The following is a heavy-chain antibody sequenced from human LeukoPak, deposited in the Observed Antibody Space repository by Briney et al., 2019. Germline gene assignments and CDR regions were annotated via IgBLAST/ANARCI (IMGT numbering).Heavy chain of an antibody. V-gene: IGHV3-7*03. CDR1: GFTFSNYW. J-gene: IGHJ5*02. D-gene: IGHD3-10*01. CDR2: IKQDGSEK. CDR3: ARDLPITMVRGVKQGWFDP. Sequence: PGGSLRLSCAASGFTFSNYWMNWVRQAPGKGLEWVANIKQDGSEKYYVDSVKGRFTISRDNAKNSLYLQMNSLRAEDTAVYYCARDLPITMVRGVKQGWFDPWGLGTLVTVSS.